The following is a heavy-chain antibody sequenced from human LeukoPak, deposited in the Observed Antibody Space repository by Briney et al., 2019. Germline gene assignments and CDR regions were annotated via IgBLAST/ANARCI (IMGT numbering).Heavy chain of an antibody. Sequence: SETLSLTCTVSGGSISSSSYYWGWIRQPPGKGLEWIGSIYYSGSTYYNPSLKSRVTISVDTSKNQFSLKLSSVTAADTAVYYCARQERRTSWYNSYYYGMDVWGQGTTVTVSS. CDR2: IYYSGST. J-gene: IGHJ6*02. CDR3: ARQERRTSWYNSYYYGMDV. CDR1: GGSISSSSYY. D-gene: IGHD6-13*01. V-gene: IGHV4-39*01.